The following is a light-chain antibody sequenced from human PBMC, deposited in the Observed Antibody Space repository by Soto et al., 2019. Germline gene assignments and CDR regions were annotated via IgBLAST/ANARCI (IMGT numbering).Light chain of an antibody. CDR1: QNIRTN. Sequence: EIVMTQSPATLSVSPGERATLSCRASQNIRTNLAWYQQKPGQAPRLLMYGASTRATGIPARFSGSGSGTEFTLTINSLQSEDFAVYYCKHYNTWPGFGQGTKLESK. CDR3: KHYNTWPG. J-gene: IGKJ2*01. CDR2: GAS. V-gene: IGKV3-15*01.